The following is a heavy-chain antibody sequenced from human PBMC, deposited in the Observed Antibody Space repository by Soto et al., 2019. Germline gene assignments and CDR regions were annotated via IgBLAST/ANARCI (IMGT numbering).Heavy chain of an antibody. D-gene: IGHD4-17*01. J-gene: IGHJ6*02. CDR3: AKDLQSYGDYDYYCYGMDV. CDR1: GFTFSTYG. Sequence: QVQLVESGGDEGQPGRSPTLSCAASGFTFSTYGMHWVRQTPGKGLEWVAVISYDGTNKFYSDSVKGRFTISRDNFKNTLTLQMNSLRADDTAVYSCAKDLQSYGDYDYYCYGMDVWGLGTRVTVSS. CDR2: ISYDGTNK. V-gene: IGHV3-30*18.